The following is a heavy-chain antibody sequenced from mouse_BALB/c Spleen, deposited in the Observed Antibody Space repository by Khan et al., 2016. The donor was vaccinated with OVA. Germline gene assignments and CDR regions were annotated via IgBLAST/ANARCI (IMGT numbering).Heavy chain of an antibody. CDR2: IWAGGST. J-gene: IGHJ2*01. D-gene: IGHD1-3*01. Sequence: QVQLKQSGPGLVAPSQSLSITCTVSEFSLTSYGVHWVRQPPGKGLEWLGVIWAGGSTNYNSALRSRLSISKDNSERQLFLKMNSLQTDDTAMYYCARLEDIWGQGTTLTVSS. V-gene: IGHV2-9*02. CDR1: EFSLTSYG. CDR3: ARLEDI.